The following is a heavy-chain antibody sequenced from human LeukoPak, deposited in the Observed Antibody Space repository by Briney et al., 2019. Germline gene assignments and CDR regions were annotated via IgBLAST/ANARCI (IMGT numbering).Heavy chain of an antibody. V-gene: IGHV4-59*08. Sequence: SETLSLTCSVSGVSVKNDHWTWIRQPSGKGLEWIGRIYTSGSTNYNPSLKSRVTISVDTSKNQFSLKLNSVTAADTAVYYCARQYIDILTGYHRGELYWYFDLWGRGTLVTVSS. J-gene: IGHJ2*01. CDR3: ARQYIDILTGYHRGELYWYFDL. CDR2: IYTSGST. CDR1: GVSVKNDH. D-gene: IGHD3-9*01.